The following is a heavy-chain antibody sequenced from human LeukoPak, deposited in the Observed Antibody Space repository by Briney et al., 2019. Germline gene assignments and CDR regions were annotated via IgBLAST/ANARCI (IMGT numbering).Heavy chain of an antibody. D-gene: IGHD4-23*01. J-gene: IGHJ4*02. Sequence: SETLSLTCTVSGGSISSYYWSWTRQPAGKGLEWIGRIYTSGSTNYNPSLKSRVTMSVDTSKNQFSLKLSPVTAADTAVYYCAAASTVVTTFDYWGQGTLVTVSS. CDR1: GGSISSYY. CDR2: IYTSGST. V-gene: IGHV4-4*07. CDR3: AAASTVVTTFDY.